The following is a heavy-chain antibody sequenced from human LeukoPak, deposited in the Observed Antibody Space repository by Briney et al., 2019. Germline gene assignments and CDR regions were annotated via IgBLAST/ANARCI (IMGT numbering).Heavy chain of an antibody. CDR2: IRYDGSNK. Sequence: GGSLRLSCAASGFTFSSYGMRWVRQAPGKGLEWVAFIRYDGSNKYYADSVEGRFTISRDNSKNTLYLQMNSLRAEDTAVYYCARTPGIAVDPLGTTFDIWGQGTMVTVSS. D-gene: IGHD6-19*01. CDR1: GFTFSSYG. J-gene: IGHJ3*02. V-gene: IGHV3-30*02. CDR3: ARTPGIAVDPLGTTFDI.